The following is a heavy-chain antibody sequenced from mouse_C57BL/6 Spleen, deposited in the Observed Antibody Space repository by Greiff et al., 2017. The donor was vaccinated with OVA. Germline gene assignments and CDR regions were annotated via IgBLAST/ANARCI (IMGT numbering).Heavy chain of an antibody. CDR2: IYPGDGDT. CDR1: GYAFSSSW. J-gene: IGHJ2*01. V-gene: IGHV1-82*01. Sequence: VKLQESGPELVKPGASVKISCKASGYAFSSSWMNWVKQRPGKGLEWIGRIYPGDGDTNYNGKFKGKATLTADKSSSTAYMQLSSLTSEDSAVYFCALTGTVDYWGQGTTLTVSS. CDR3: ALTGTVDY. D-gene: IGHD4-1*01.